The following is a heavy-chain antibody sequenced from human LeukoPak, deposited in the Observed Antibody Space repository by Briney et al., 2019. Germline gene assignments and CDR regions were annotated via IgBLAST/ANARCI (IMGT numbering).Heavy chain of an antibody. CDR1: GGSISSSSYY. CDR2: IYYSGST. D-gene: IGHD3-10*01. CDR3: ASGSGSYYPIYYFDY. Sequence: SETLSLTCTVSGGSISSSSYYWGWIRQPPGKGLEWIGSIYYSGSTYYNPSLKSRVTISVDTSKNQFSLKLSSVTAADTAVYYCASGSGSYYPIYYFDYWGQGTLVTVSS. J-gene: IGHJ4*02. V-gene: IGHV4-39*01.